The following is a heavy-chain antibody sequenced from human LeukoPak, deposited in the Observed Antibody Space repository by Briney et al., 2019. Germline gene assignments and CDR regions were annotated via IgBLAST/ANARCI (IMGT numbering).Heavy chain of an antibody. Sequence: SETLSLTCIVSGGSISSYYWSWIRQPPGKGLEWLGYIYYSGSTNYNPSLKSRVTISVDTSKNQFSLKLSSVTAADTAVYYCARVITVRGVIFDYWGQGTLVTVSS. J-gene: IGHJ4*02. CDR1: GGSISSYY. CDR2: IYYSGST. D-gene: IGHD3-16*01. V-gene: IGHV4-59*01. CDR3: ARVITVRGVIFDY.